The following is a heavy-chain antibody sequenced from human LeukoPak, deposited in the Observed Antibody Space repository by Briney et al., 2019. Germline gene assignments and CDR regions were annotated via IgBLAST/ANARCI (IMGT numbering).Heavy chain of an antibody. CDR3: AKGGGYEAQYYYYYLDV. CDR1: GFTFSRSA. J-gene: IGHJ6*03. Sequence: PGRSLRLSCAASGFTFSRSAMHWVRQAPGKGLEWVAIISYDGGNKYYADSVKGRFTVSRDNSKNTLYLQMKSLRAEDTAVYYCAKGGGYEAQYYYYYLDVWGKGTTVTISS. CDR2: ISYDGGNK. D-gene: IGHD5-12*01. V-gene: IGHV3-30*04.